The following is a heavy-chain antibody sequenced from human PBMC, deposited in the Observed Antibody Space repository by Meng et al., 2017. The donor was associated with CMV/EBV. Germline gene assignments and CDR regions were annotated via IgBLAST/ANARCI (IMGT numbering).Heavy chain of an antibody. CDR2: IKQDGSEK. CDR3: ARDSQYYDILTGYSRFYAFDI. J-gene: IGHJ3*02. D-gene: IGHD3-9*01. V-gene: IGHV3-7*01. Sequence: GESPKISCAASGFTFSSYWMSWVRQAPGKGLEWVANIKQDGSEKYYVDSVKGRFTISRDNAKNSLYLQMNSLRAEDTAVYYCARDSQYYDILTGYSRFYAFDIWGQGTMVTVSS. CDR1: GFTFSSYW.